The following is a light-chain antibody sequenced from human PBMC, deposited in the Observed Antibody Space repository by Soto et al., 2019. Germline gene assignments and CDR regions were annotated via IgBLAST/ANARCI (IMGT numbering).Light chain of an antibody. CDR3: QQYGRSLLT. CDR1: QSVSSSY. Sequence: EIVLTQSPGTLSLSPGERATLSCRASQSVSSSYLAWYQQKPGQTPRLLIYAASSRATGVPDRFSGSGSGTDFTLTISRLEPEDFAVYYCQQYGRSLLTFGPGTKVDVK. CDR2: AAS. J-gene: IGKJ3*01. V-gene: IGKV3-20*01.